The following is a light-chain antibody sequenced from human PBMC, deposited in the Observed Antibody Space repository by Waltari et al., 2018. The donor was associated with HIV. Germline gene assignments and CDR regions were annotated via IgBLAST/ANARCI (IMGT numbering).Light chain of an antibody. J-gene: IGKJ1*01. Sequence: DIQMTQSPSTLSASVGDRVTITCRARQSISTWLAWYQQKPGKAPKLLIYKASTLESGVPSRFSGSGSGTEFTLTISSLQPDDFATYYSQQYNRPWTFGQGTKVEIK. CDR3: QQYNRPWT. V-gene: IGKV1-5*03. CDR2: KAS. CDR1: QSISTW.